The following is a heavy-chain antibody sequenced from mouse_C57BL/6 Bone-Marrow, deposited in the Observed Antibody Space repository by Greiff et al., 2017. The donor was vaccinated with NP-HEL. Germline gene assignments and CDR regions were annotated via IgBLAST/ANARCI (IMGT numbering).Heavy chain of an antibody. CDR1: GYAFTNYL. CDR2: INPGSGGT. Sequence: QVQLQQSGAELVRPGTSVKVSCKASGYAFTNYLIEWVKQRPGQGLEWIGVINPGSGGTNYNEKFKGKATLTADKSSSTAYMQLSSLTSEDSAVYFCARDGNYGYYAMDYWGQGTSVTVSS. CDR3: ARDGNYGYYAMDY. V-gene: IGHV1-54*01. J-gene: IGHJ4*01. D-gene: IGHD2-1*01.